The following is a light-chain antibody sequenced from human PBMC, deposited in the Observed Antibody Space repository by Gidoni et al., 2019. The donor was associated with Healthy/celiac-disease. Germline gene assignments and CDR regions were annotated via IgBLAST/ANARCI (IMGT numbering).Light chain of an antibody. Sequence: QSALTQPPSASGPPGQSVTISCTGTSSDVGGYNYVSWYQQHPGKAPKLMLYEVSRRPSGVPDRCSCSKSGNTASLTVSGLQAEDEDDYYCSSYAGSNPYVFGTGTKVTVL. CDR3: SSYAGSNPYV. V-gene: IGLV2-8*01. CDR1: SSDVGGYNY. J-gene: IGLJ1*01. CDR2: EVS.